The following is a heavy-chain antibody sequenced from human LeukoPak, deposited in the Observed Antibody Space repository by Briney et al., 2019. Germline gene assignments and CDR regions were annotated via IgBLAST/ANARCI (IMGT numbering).Heavy chain of an antibody. CDR3: ARDGKDAFDI. J-gene: IGHJ3*02. CDR2: ISSGSSYT. V-gene: IGHV3-21*01. Sequence: GGSLRLSCAASGFTFSSYSMNWVRQAPGKGLEWVSSISSGSSYTYFADSVKGRFTISRDNSKNTLYLQMNSLRAEDTAVYYCARDGKDAFDIWGQGTMVTVSS. D-gene: IGHD1-1*01. CDR1: GFTFSSYS.